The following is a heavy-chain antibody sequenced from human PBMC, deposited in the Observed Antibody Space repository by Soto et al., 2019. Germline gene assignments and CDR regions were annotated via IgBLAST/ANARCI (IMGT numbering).Heavy chain of an antibody. CDR2: ISYDGSNK. J-gene: IGHJ3*02. Sequence: QVQLVESGGGVVQPGRSLRLSCAASGFTFSSYAMHWVRQAPGKGLEWVAVISYDGSNKYYADSVKGRFTISRDNSKNTLYLQMNSLRAEDTAVYYCARDPSVPVAGDAFDIWGQGTMVTVSS. V-gene: IGHV3-30-3*01. D-gene: IGHD6-19*01. CDR3: ARDPSVPVAGDAFDI. CDR1: GFTFSSYA.